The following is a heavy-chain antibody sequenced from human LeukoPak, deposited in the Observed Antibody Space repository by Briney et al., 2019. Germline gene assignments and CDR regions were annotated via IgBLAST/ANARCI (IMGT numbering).Heavy chain of an antibody. V-gene: IGHV3-23*01. CDR2: ISGSGGST. Sequence: GGSLRLSCAASGFTFSSYAMSWVRQAPGKGLEWVSAISGSGGSTYYADPVKGRFTISRDNSKNTLFLQMNNLRPEDTAVYYCGRDPNGDYIGAFDMWGPGTMVTVSS. D-gene: IGHD4-17*01. J-gene: IGHJ3*02. CDR1: GFTFSSYA. CDR3: GRDPNGDYIGAFDM.